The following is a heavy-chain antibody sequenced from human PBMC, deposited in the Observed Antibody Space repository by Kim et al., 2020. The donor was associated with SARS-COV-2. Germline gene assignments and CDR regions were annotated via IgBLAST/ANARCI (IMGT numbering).Heavy chain of an antibody. CDR1: GFTFTTYW. D-gene: IGHD6-19*01. CDR2: IKQDGSET. CDR3: AGGGGWVLDS. V-gene: IGHV3-7*05. Sequence: GGSLRLSCAASGFTFTTYWMFWVRQAPGKGLEWVATIKQDGSETHYVDFVRGRFTISRDNTKNSVYLQMDSLRDEDTAVYYCAGGGGWVLDSWGQGTLVAVST. J-gene: IGHJ4*02.